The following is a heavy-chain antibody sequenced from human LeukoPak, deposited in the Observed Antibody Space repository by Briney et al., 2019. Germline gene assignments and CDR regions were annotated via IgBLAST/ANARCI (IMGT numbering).Heavy chain of an antibody. V-gene: IGHV3-23*01. CDR1: GFTFSTYA. CDR3: TKRGREYSGHDP. D-gene: IGHD5-12*01. Sequence: GGSLRLSCAASGFTFSTYAMSWVRQAPGKGLEWVSVISGSGGNTYYADSVKGRFTISRDNSKNTLYLQMNSLRAEDTAVYYCTKRGREYSGHDPWGQGILVTVSS. CDR2: ISGSGGNT. J-gene: IGHJ5*02.